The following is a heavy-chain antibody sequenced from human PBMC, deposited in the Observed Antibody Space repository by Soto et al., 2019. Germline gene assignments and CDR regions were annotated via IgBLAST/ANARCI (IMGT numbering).Heavy chain of an antibody. CDR1: GFTFSSYG. J-gene: IGHJ4*02. Sequence: QVQLVESGGGVVQPGRSLRLSCAASGFTFSSYGMHWVRQAPGKGLEWVAVISYDGSNKYYADSVKGRFTISRDNSKNTLYLQMSSLRAEDTAVYYCATLGIQDWGQGTLVTVSS. CDR2: ISYDGSNK. V-gene: IGHV3-30*03. D-gene: IGHD3-3*02. CDR3: ATLGIQD.